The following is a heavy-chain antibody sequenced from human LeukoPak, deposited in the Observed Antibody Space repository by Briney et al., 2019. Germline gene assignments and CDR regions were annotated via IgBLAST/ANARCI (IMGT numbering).Heavy chain of an antibody. Sequence: SVKVSCKASGGTFSSYAISWVRQAPGQGLEWMGRIIPILGIANYAQKFQGRVTITADKSTSTAYMELSSLRSEDTAVYYWARDVGAQWFDLWGRGTLVTVSS. J-gene: IGHJ2*01. V-gene: IGHV1-69*04. CDR1: GGTFSSYA. D-gene: IGHD1-26*01. CDR3: ARDVGAQWFDL. CDR2: IIPILGIA.